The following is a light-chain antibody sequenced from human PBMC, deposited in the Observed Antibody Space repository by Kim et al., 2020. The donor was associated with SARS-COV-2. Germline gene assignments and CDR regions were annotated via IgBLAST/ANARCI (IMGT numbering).Light chain of an antibody. CDR2: PTS. CDR3: QQYHRYFS. V-gene: IGKV1-5*03. CDR1: QSINTW. J-gene: IGKJ2*03. Sequence: LSASLEDRVTITSRASQSINTWLAWYQQRPGKPPKLLIYPTSNLERGVPSRFSGSGSGTEFALTISSLQPDEFATYYCQQYHRYFSFGQETKLEI.